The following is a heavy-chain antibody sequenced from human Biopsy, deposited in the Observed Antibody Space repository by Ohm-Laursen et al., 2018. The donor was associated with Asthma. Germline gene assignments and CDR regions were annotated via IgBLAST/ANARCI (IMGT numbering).Heavy chain of an antibody. CDR1: GFTFRHYA. CDR2: ILSDGGEP. J-gene: IGHJ6*02. D-gene: IGHD1-20*01. CDR3: ARDLRSDNWNPWGMDV. Sequence: GSLRLSCSASGFTFRHYALHWVRQAPGKGLEWVAFILSDGGEPSYADSVKGRFTFSRDNSQNTLSLEMNSLRVEDTAVYYCARDLRSDNWNPWGMDVWGLGTTVTVAS. V-gene: IGHV3-30*02.